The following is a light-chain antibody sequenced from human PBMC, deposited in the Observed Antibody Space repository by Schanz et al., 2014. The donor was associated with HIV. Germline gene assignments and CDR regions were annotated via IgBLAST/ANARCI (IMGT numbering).Light chain of an antibody. J-gene: IGKJ2*01. Sequence: EIVVTQSPATLSLSPGERVTLSCRASQSGSSSLAWYQQNPGQAPRLLIYDSSKRATGVPARFSGSGSGTDFTLTISSLEPEDFAVYYCQQRQNRPPIYTFGQGTKLEIK. V-gene: IGKV3-11*01. CDR1: QSGSSS. CDR3: QQRQNRPPIYT. CDR2: DSS.